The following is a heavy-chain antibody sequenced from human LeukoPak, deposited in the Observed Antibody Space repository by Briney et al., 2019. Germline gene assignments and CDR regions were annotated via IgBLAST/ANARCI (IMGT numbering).Heavy chain of an antibody. D-gene: IGHD4-17*01. CDR2: IIPILGIA. CDR1: GGTFSSYA. J-gene: IGHJ4*02. V-gene: IGHV1-69*04. Sequence: SVKVSCKASGGTFSSYAISWVRQAPGQGLEWRGRIIPILGIANYAQKFQGRVTITADKSTSTAYMELSSLRSEDTAVYYCARDLNYGISSSDPTIDYWGQGTLVTVSS. CDR3: ARDLNYGISSSDPTIDY.